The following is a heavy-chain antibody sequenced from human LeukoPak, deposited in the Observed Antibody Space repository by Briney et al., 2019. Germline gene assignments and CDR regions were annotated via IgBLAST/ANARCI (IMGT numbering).Heavy chain of an antibody. J-gene: IGHJ6*03. CDR1: GYTFTSYD. CDR3: AIRYGSGEKYYYYMDV. CDR2: MNPNSGNT. V-gene: IGHV1-8*01. D-gene: IGHD3-10*01. Sequence: ASVKVSCKASGYTFTSYDINWVRQATGQGLEWMGWMNPNSGNTGYAQKFQGRVTMTRNTSISTAYMELSSLRSEDTAVYYCAIRYGSGEKYYYYMDVWGKGTTVTVSS.